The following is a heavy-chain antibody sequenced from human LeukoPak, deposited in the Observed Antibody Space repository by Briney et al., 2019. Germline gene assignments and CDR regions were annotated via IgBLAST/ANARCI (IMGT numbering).Heavy chain of an antibody. CDR2: MNSAGTTI. D-gene: IGHD3-16*01. V-gene: IGHV3-74*01. CDR1: GFTISGIC. Sequence: GGSLRLSCAASGFTISGICMEWLRQVPGEGLVWVARMNSAGTTINYADSVKGRFTIFRDNVRNTLHLQMNNLSLEGTREYLSIRELQVRVSAFLGLWGRGTLVTVS. J-gene: IGHJ4*01. CDR3: IRELQVRVSAFLGL.